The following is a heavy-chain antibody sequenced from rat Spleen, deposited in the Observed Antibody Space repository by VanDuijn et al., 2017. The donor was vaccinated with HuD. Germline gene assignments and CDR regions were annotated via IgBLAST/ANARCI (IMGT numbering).Heavy chain of an antibody. CDR1: GFTFNNHW. CDR3: TRDADGTYYSPFDY. D-gene: IGHD1-12*02. V-gene: IGHV5-31*01. Sequence: EVQLVESGGGLVQPERSLKLSCVASGFTFNNHWMTWIRQAPGKGLEWVASITNTGGSTYYPDSVKGRFTISRDNAKSTLYLQMNSLRYEDTATYYCTRDADGTYYSPFDYWGQGVMVTVSS. CDR2: ITNTGGST. J-gene: IGHJ2*01.